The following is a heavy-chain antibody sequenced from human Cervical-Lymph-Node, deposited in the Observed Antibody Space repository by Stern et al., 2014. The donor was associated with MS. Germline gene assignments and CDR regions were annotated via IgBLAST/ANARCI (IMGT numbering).Heavy chain of an antibody. J-gene: IGHJ3*02. D-gene: IGHD6-13*01. Sequence: VQLVESGAEVKKPGASVKVSCKASGYTFTGYSMHWLRQAPGQGLEWMGWNNPYSGGTNYAQKFQGRVTMTRDTSISTAYMELSRLISDDTAVYYCAREEGYSSSWRIWGQGTMVTVSS. V-gene: IGHV1-2*02. CDR1: GYTFTGYS. CDR3: AREEGYSSSWRI. CDR2: NNPYSGGT.